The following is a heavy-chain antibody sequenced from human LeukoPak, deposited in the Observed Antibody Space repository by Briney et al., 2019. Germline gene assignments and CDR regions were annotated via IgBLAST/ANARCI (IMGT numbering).Heavy chain of an antibody. CDR1: GFTFSNYA. D-gene: IGHD2-8*01. J-gene: IGHJ4*02. CDR2: ISGSGGST. Sequence: QAGGSLRLYCAASGFTFSNYAMSWVRQAPGKGVEWVSAISGSGGSTYYADSVKGRFTISRDNSKNTLYLQMNSLRAEDTAVYYCAKDACTNGVCYFDYWGQGTLVTVSS. CDR3: AKDACTNGVCYFDY. V-gene: IGHV3-23*01.